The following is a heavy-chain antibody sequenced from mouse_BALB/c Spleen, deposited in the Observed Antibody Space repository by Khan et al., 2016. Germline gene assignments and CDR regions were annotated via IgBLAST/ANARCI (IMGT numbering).Heavy chain of an antibody. CDR2: IWGDGST. D-gene: IGHD1-1*02. Sequence: QMQLEESGPGLVAPSQSLSITCTVSGFSIIAYGVNWVRQPPGKGLEWLGMIWGDGSTDYNSALKSRLNITKDNSKSQVFLKMNSLQTDDTAKYYCARGGWGYYAMDYWGQGTSVTVSS. CDR3: ARGGWGYYAMDY. J-gene: IGHJ4*01. CDR1: GFSIIAYG. V-gene: IGHV2-6-7*01.